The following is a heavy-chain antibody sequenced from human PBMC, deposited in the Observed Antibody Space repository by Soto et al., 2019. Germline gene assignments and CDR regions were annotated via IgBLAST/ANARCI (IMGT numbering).Heavy chain of an antibody. J-gene: IGHJ5*02. CDR3: ARERSAAGTGWFDP. CDR2: MNPNSGNT. Sequence: QVQLVQSGAEVKKPGASVKVSCKASGYTFTSYDINWVRQATGQGLEWMGWMNPNSGNTGYAQKFQGRVTMTRNTSISTAYMERSSLRYEDTAVYYCARERSAAGTGWFDPWGQGTLVTVSS. CDR1: GYTFTSYD. D-gene: IGHD6-13*01. V-gene: IGHV1-8*01.